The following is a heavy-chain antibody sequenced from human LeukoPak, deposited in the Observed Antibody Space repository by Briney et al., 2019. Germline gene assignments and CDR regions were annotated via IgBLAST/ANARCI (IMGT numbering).Heavy chain of an antibody. D-gene: IGHD6-13*01. J-gene: IGHJ2*01. Sequence: PEGSLRLSCAASGFTFSTYDISWVRQAPGKGLEWVSVISNNGVDTYYADSVKGRFSISRDNSKNTVYLQMNSLRAEDTAVYYCAKPTGSSPSRYFDLWGRGTLVTVSS. CDR1: GFTFSTYD. CDR3: AKPTGSSPSRYFDL. CDR2: ISNNGVDT. V-gene: IGHV3-23*01.